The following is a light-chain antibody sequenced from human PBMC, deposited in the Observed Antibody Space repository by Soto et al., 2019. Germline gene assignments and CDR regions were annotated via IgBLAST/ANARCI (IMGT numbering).Light chain of an antibody. Sequence: QPVLTQPPSASGTPGQRVTMSCSGSSSNIGGNPVNWYQHVPGTAPKLLIYNNNQRPSGVPDRFSGSKSGTSASLAISGLQSEDEADYYCAAWDDSLNGPVFGEGTKLTVL. CDR1: SSNIGGNP. J-gene: IGLJ2*01. CDR3: AAWDDSLNGPV. CDR2: NNN. V-gene: IGLV1-44*01.